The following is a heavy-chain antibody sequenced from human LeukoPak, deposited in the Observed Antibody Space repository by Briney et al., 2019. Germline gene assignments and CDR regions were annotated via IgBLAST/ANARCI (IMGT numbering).Heavy chain of an antibody. CDR2: ISDSGGST. J-gene: IGHJ4*02. CDR1: GFTFSNYG. D-gene: IGHD4-17*01. V-gene: IGHV3-23*01. CDR3: AKSPQRGETTVTYFDY. Sequence: GGSLRLSCVVSGFTFSNYGMSWVRQAPGKGLEWVSAISDSGGSTYYADSVKGRFTISRDNSKNTLYLQMNSLRAEDTAVYYCAKSPQRGETTVTYFDYWGQGTLVTVSS.